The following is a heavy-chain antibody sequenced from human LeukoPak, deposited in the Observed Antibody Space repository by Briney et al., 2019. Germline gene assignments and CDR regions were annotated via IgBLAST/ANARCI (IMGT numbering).Heavy chain of an antibody. D-gene: IGHD5-18*01. CDR3: ARDPSGRSYGFVGS. CDR2: IKQDGSEK. V-gene: IGHV3-7*01. CDR1: GFTFSSYW. Sequence: GGSLRLSCAASGFTFSSYWMSWVRQAPGKGLEWVANIKQDGSEKYYVDSVKGRFTISRDNAKNALYLQMNSLRVEDTAVYYCARDPSGRSYGFVGSWGQGTLVTVSS. J-gene: IGHJ4*02.